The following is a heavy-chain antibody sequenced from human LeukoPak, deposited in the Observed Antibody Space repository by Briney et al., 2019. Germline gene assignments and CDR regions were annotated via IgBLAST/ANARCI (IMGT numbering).Heavy chain of an antibody. CDR1: GFTFNRDW. CDR3: AAPGVPAATYYFDY. CDR2: IKEDGSEK. Sequence: GGSLRLSCTASGFTFNRDWTAWVRQAPGKGLEWVANIKEDGSEKNYVDSVKGRFTISRDNAENSVYLQMNSLRAEDTAVYYCAAPGVPAATYYFDYWGQGTLVTVSS. V-gene: IGHV3-7*01. J-gene: IGHJ4*02. D-gene: IGHD2-2*01.